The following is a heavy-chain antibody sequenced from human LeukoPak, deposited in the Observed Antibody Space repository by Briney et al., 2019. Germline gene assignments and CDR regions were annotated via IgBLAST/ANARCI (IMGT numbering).Heavy chain of an antibody. CDR3: ARDPGSIAAAGRWFDP. J-gene: IGHJ5*02. CDR2: ISAYNGNT. Sequence: GASVKVSCKASGYTFTSYGISWVRQAPGQGLEWMVWISAYNGNTNYAQKLQGRVTMTTDTSTSTAYMELRSLRSDDTAVYYCARDPGSIAAAGRWFDPWGQGTLVTVSS. D-gene: IGHD6-13*01. CDR1: GYTFTSYG. V-gene: IGHV1-18*01.